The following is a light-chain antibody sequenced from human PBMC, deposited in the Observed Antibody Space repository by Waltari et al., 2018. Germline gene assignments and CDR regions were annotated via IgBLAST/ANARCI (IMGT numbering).Light chain of an antibody. CDR1: QSLSYSSNNKNY. CDR3: QQYYSTPYT. CDR2: WTS. V-gene: IGKV4-1*01. Sequence: DIVMTQSPDSLAVSLGERATINCKSSQSLSYSSNNKNYLAWYQQRPGQPPKLLIYWTSTRESGVPDRFSGSGSGTDFTLTISSLQAEDVAVYYCQQYYSTPYTFGQGTKLEIK. J-gene: IGKJ2*01.